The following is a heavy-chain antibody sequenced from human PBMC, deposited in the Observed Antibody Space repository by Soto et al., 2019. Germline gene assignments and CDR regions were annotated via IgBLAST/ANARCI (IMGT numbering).Heavy chain of an antibody. V-gene: IGHV3-23*01. CDR2: ISGSGGST. J-gene: IGHJ4*02. Sequence: GGSLRLSCAASGFTFSSYAMSWVRQAPGKGLEWVSAISGSGGSTYYADSVKGRFTISRDNSKNTLYLQMNSLRAEDTAVYYCAKDHGDYDFWSGYSCCWGQGTLVTVSS. D-gene: IGHD3-3*01. CDR1: GFTFSSYA. CDR3: AKDHGDYDFWSGYSCC.